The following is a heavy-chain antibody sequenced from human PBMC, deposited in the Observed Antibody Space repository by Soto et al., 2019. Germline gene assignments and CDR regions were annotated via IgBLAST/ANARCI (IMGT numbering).Heavy chain of an antibody. CDR1: GFTLSNYG. Sequence: EVQLLESGGGLVRPGESLRLSCAASGFTLSNYGMTWVRQAPGKGLQWVSTIRGRGGTTYYADSVKGRFTISRDDSRNTLYLQMNSLRVADTAVYFCAKDVNYDMLAGYYYYWGHGTLVTVSS. V-gene: IGHV3-23*01. CDR2: IRGRGGTT. D-gene: IGHD3-9*01. J-gene: IGHJ4*01. CDR3: AKDVNYDMLAGYYYY.